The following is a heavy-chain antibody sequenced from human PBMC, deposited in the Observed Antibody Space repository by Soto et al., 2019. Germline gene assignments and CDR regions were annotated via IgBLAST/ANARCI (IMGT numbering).Heavy chain of an antibody. CDR1: GASISRYY. D-gene: IGHD1-26*01. Sequence: SQTLCLTCSVSGASISRYYWSGIRHSPGKGLEWIVYRYYSGKANYNPSLRSRITISVDTSKNQFSLNLNSVTAEDTAVYYCAREYPANSAYFDYWGQGILVTGS. CDR3: AREYPANSAYFDY. J-gene: IGHJ4*02. CDR2: RYYSGKA. V-gene: IGHV4-59*01.